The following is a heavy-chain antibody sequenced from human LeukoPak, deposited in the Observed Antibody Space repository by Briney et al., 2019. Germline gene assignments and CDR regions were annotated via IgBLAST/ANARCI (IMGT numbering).Heavy chain of an antibody. V-gene: IGHV4-59*01. CDR2: IYYSGST. Sequence: PSETLSLTCTVSGDSISSYDWSWIRQPPGKGLECIGYIYYSGSTTYNPSLKSGVTISLDTSKKQFSLKLSSLTAADTAVYYCARGAVAASRPFFDYWGQGTLVTVSS. CDR1: GDSISSYD. J-gene: IGHJ4*02. CDR3: ARGAVAASRPFFDY. D-gene: IGHD6-19*01.